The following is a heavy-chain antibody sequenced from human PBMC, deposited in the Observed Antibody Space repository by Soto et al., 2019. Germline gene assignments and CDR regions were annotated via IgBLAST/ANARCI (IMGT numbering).Heavy chain of an antibody. D-gene: IGHD3-10*01. CDR3: ARKGVYGEYYYGMDV. CDR1: GYSFTSYW. CDR2: IDPSDSYT. J-gene: IGHJ6*02. Sequence: PGESLKISCKGSGYSFTSYWSSWVRQMPGKGLEWMGRIDPSDSYTNYSPSFQGHVTISADKSISTAYLQWSSLKASDTAMYYCARKGVYGEYYYGMDVWGQGTTVTVSS. V-gene: IGHV5-10-1*01.